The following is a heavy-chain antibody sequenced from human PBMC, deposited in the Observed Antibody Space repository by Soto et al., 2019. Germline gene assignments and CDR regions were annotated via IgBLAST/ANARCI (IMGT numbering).Heavy chain of an antibody. CDR1: GGSFSGYY. D-gene: IGHD3-3*01. J-gene: IGHJ4*02. V-gene: IGHV4-34*01. Sequence: SETLSLTCAVYGGSFSGYYWSWIRQPPGKGLEWIGEINHSGSTNYNPSLKSRVTISVDTSKNQFSLKLSSVTAADTAVYYCARTGVDFWSGYYRGYFDYWGQGTLVTVSS. CDR2: INHSGST. CDR3: ARTGVDFWSGYYRGYFDY.